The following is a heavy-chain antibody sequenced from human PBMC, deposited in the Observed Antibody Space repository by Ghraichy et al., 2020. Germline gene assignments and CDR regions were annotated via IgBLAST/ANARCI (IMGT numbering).Heavy chain of an antibody. Sequence: GGSLRLSCTASGLSFSSFAMSWVRQAPGKGLEWVSSISASGGSTYSADSVKGRFTFSRDNFKNTLFLQMNSLRGDDTAIYYCARDPVVPGGAMAVWGQGTTVTVSS. CDR3: ARDPVVPGGAMAV. CDR1: GLSFSSFA. V-gene: IGHV3-23*01. CDR2: ISASGGST. J-gene: IGHJ6*02. D-gene: IGHD2-15*01.